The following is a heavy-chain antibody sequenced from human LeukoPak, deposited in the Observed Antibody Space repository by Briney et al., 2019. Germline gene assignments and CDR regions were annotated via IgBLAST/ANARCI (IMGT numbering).Heavy chain of an antibody. CDR2: ISSSSSYI. CDR1: GFTFSSYE. D-gene: IGHD1-26*01. CDR3: AKDSGSYYGY. J-gene: IGHJ4*02. Sequence: GGSLRLSCAASGFTFSSYEMNWVRQAPGKGLEWVSSISSSSSYIYYADSVKGRFTISRDNAKNSLYLQMNSLRAEDTAVYYCAKDSGSYYGYWGQGTLVTVSS. V-gene: IGHV3-21*04.